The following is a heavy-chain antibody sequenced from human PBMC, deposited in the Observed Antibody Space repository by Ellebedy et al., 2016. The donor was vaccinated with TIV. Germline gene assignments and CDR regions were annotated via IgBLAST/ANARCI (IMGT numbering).Heavy chain of an antibody. D-gene: IGHD5-12*01. CDR2: ISAGGGLL. J-gene: IGHJ5*02. CDR1: GFTFSHSA. V-gene: IGHV3-23*01. Sequence: GESLKISXAGSGFTFSHSAMAWVRQAPGKGLEWVALISAGGGLLHYPDSVKGRFTVSRDDSENTVYLHMDSLRAEDTALYYCAKVALGYSGWDWFDPWGQGAQVTVSS. CDR3: AKVALGYSGWDWFDP.